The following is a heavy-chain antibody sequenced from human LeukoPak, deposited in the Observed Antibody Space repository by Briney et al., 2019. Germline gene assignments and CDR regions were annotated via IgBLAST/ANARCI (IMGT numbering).Heavy chain of an antibody. CDR2: INSDGSST. CDR3: ARGEEIHFRYSSSPLDY. D-gene: IGHD6-6*01. V-gene: IGHV3-74*01. J-gene: IGHJ4*02. Sequence: PGGSLRLSCAASGFTFSSYWMHWVRQAPGKGLVWVSRINSDGSSTSYADSVKGRFTISRDNAKNTLYLQMNSLRAEDTAVYYCARGEEIHFRYSSSPLDYWGQGTLVTVSS. CDR1: GFTFSSYW.